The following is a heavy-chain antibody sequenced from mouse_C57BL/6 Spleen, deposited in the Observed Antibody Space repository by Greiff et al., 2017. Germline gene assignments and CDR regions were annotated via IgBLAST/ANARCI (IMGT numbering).Heavy chain of an antibody. CDR1: GYTFTSYW. CDR3: ARGFYYYGSRPYYFDY. J-gene: IGHJ2*01. V-gene: IGHV1-50*01. CDR2: IDPSDSYT. Sequence: VQLQQPGAELVKPGASVKLSCKASGYTFTSYWMQWVKQRPGQGLEWIGEIDPSDSYTNYNQKFKGKATLTVDTSSSTAYMQLSSLTSEDSAVXYCARGFYYYGSRPYYFDYWGQGTTLTVSS. D-gene: IGHD1-1*01.